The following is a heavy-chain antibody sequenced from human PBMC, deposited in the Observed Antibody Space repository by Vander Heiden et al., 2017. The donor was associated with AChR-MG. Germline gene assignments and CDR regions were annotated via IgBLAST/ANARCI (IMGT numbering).Heavy chain of an antibody. J-gene: IGHJ6*03. V-gene: IGHV1-18*01. CDR2: ISAYNGNT. CDR1: GYTFTSSG. Sequence: QVQLVQSGAEVKKPGASVKVSCKASGYTFTSSGLRWVGQAPGQGLGWMGWISAYNGNTDYAQKLQGRVTMTTDTSTSTAYMELRSLRSDDTAVYYCARDLPGPPVYSVYDSNYYYMDVWGKGTTVAVSS. D-gene: IGHD5-12*01. CDR3: ARDLPGPPVYSVYDSNYYYMDV.